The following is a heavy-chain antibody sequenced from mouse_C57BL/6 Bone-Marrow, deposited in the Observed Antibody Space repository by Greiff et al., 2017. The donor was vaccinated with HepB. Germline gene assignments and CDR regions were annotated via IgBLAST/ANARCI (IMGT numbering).Heavy chain of an antibody. Sequence: QVQLQQPGAELVKPGASVKLSCKASGYTFTSYWMHWVKQRPGQGLEWIGMIHPNSGSTNYNEKFKSKATLTVDKSSSTAYMQLSSLTSEDSAVYYCALITTVVAHFDYWGQGTTLTVSS. CDR3: ALITTVVAHFDY. J-gene: IGHJ2*01. CDR1: GYTFTSYW. V-gene: IGHV1-64*01. CDR2: IHPNSGST. D-gene: IGHD1-1*01.